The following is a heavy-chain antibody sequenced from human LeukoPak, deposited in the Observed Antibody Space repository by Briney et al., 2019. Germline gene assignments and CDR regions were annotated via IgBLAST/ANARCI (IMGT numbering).Heavy chain of an antibody. J-gene: IGHJ4*02. CDR3: ARGGSYLDY. V-gene: IGHV3-53*01. D-gene: IGHD1-26*01. Sequence: PGGSLRLSCAASGFPVSSSYMSWVRQPPGKGLEWVSVIYSGGTTYYADSVRGRFTISRDTSKSTLYLQMNTLRADDTAVYYCARGGSYLDYWGQGTLVTVSS. CDR1: GFPVSSSY. CDR2: IYSGGTT.